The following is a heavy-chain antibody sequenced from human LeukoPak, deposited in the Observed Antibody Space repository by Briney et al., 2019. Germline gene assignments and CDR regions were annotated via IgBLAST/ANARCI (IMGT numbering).Heavy chain of an antibody. V-gene: IGHV4-38-2*02. D-gene: IGHD6-25*01. CDR3: ARNVSSGFFND. Sequence: PETLSLTCSASGHSIINTFYWGWIRQSPGKGLEWIGGIHHSGSRFERGSTHYNPSLRSRVTMSADTSSNQFSLTLTSVTAADTAVYFCARNVSSGFFNDWGQGIVVTVSS. J-gene: IGHJ1*01. CDR1: GHSIINTFY. CDR2: IHHSGSRFERGST.